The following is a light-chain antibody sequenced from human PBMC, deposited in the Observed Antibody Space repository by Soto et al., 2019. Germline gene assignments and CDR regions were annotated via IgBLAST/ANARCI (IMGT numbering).Light chain of an antibody. CDR2: EDS. CDR3: CSYAGSSTSWV. V-gene: IGLV2-23*01. CDR1: SSDAGNYNF. Sequence: QSALTQPASVSGSPGQSITISCTGTSSDAGNYNFVSWYQQHPGKAPEVIIYEDSTRPSGVSNRISGSKSGNTASLTISGLQAEDEADYYCCSYAGSSTSWVFGGGTQLTVL. J-gene: IGLJ3*02.